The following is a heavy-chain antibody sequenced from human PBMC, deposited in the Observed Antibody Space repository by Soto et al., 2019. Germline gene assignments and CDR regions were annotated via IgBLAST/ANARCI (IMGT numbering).Heavy chain of an antibody. J-gene: IGHJ4*02. CDR3: ARSRAIFGVGPFCY. Sequence: KTSETLSLTCAVYGWSFSGYDWSWIRQPPGKGLEWIGEINHSGSTNYNPSLKSRVTISVDTSKNQFSLKLSSVTAADTAVYYCARSRAIFGVGPFCYWGQGTLVTVSS. V-gene: IGHV4-34*01. D-gene: IGHD3-3*01. CDR2: INHSGST. CDR1: GWSFSGYD.